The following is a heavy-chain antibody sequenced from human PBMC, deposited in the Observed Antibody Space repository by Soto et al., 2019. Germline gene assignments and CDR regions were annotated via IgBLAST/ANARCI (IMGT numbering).Heavy chain of an antibody. V-gene: IGHV1-2*02. CDR2: LSPTTGGT. J-gene: IGHJ4*02. Sequence: ASVKVSCKTSGNTLTSFYIHWVRQAPGQGLEWVGRLSPTTGGTNYAQHFQGRVTVTWDMSTFTAYMELSSLIYEDTAVYYCARPPGYVTDWYYFDTWGQGTQVPVSP. D-gene: IGHD3-9*01. CDR3: ARPPGYVTDWYYFDT. CDR1: GNTLTSFY.